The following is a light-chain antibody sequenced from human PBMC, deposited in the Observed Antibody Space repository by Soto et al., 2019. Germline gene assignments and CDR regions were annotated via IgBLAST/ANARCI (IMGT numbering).Light chain of an antibody. CDR2: EAS. CDR3: QQYDSYSPLT. J-gene: IGKJ4*01. Sequence: DVQMTQSPSAMSASVGDRVTITCRASQGISNYLAWYQQKPGKAPKLLIYEASSLQSGVPSRFSGSGSGTDFTLTISSLQPDDFATYYCQQYDSYSPLTFCGGTKVDIK. CDR1: QGISNY. V-gene: IGKV1-16*01.